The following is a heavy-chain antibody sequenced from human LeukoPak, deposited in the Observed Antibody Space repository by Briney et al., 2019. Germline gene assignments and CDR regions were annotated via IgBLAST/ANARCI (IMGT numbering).Heavy chain of an antibody. CDR1: GGSFSGYY. D-gene: IGHD3-22*01. V-gene: IGHV4-34*01. Sequence: SETLSLTCAVYGGSFSGYYWSWIRQPPGKGLEWIGEINHSGSTNYNPSLKSRGTISVETSKNQFSLKLSSVTAADTAVYYCARDDSSGYYYFGGQGTLVTVSS. J-gene: IGHJ4*02. CDR2: INHSGST. CDR3: ARDDSSGYYYF.